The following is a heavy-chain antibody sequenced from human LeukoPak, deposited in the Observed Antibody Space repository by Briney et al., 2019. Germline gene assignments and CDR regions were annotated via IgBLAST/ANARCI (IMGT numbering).Heavy chain of an antibody. CDR2: TYYRSKWYY. CDR1: GDTVSSNSAA. CDR3: ARGFALDF. Sequence: SQTLSLTCNISGDTVSSNSAAWNWIRQSPSRGLEWLGRTYYRSKWYYDYAVSVKSRITISPDTSKNQFSLQLNSVTADDTAVYYCARGFALDFWGQGTMVTVSS. J-gene: IGHJ3*01. V-gene: IGHV6-1*01.